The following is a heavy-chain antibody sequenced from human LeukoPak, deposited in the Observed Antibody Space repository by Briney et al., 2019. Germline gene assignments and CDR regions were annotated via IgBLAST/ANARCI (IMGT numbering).Heavy chain of an antibody. CDR3: ARRNQYYYGSGSYNY. V-gene: IGHV4-34*01. D-gene: IGHD3-10*01. CDR1: GGSFSGYY. CDR2: INHSGST. Sequence: SETLSLTCAVYGGSFSGYYWSWIRQPPGKGLEWIGEINHSGSTNYNPSLKSRVTISVDTSKNQFSQKLSSATAADTAVYYCARRNQYYYGSGSYNYWGQGTLVTVSS. J-gene: IGHJ4*02.